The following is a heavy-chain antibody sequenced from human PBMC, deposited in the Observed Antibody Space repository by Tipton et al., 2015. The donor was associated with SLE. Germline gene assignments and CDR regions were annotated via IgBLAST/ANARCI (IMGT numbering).Heavy chain of an antibody. J-gene: IGHJ4*02. V-gene: IGHV3-7*01. CDR2: IKQDGSEK. CDR3: ASGFGELLIPQY. D-gene: IGHD3-10*01. Sequence: GSLRLSCAASGFTLSSYWMSWVRQAPGKGLEWVANIKQDGSEKYYEDSVKGRFTISRDNAKNSLYLQMNSLRAEDTAVYYCASGFGELLIPQYWGQGALVTVSS. CDR1: GFTLSSYW.